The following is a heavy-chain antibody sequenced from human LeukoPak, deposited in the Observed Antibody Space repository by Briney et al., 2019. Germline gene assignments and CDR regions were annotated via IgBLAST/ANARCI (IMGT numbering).Heavy chain of an antibody. CDR3: ARARSVSSEIGAVPAASSYYYYMDV. V-gene: IGHV4-34*01. D-gene: IGHD2-2*01. CDR2: INHSGST. Sequence: SETLSLTCAVYGGSFSGYYWSWIRQPPGKGLEWIGEINHSGSTNYNPSLKSRVTISVDTSKNQFSLKLSSVTAADTAVYYCARARSVSSEIGAVPAASSYYYYMDVWGKGTTVTVSS. J-gene: IGHJ6*03. CDR1: GGSFSGYY.